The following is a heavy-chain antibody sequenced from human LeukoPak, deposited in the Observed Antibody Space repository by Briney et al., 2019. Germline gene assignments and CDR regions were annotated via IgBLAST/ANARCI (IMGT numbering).Heavy chain of an antibody. CDR3: ARGVYSGWYTHNWLDS. CDR2: INPHNGDT. Sequence: GASVKVSCKASGYTFTSYYIHWVRQAPGQGLEWMGWINPHNGDTNYEQMFQGRVTMTRDTSISTAYMELSSPRSDDTAVYYCARGVYSGWYTHNWLDSWGQGTLVIVSS. CDR1: GYTFTSYY. D-gene: IGHD6-19*01. J-gene: IGHJ5*01. V-gene: IGHV1-2*02.